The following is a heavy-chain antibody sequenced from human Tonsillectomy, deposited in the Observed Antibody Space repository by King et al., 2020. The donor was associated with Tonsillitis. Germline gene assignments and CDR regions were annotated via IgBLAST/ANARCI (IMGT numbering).Heavy chain of an antibody. D-gene: IGHD6-25*01. CDR3: ARGAAAPASWLDP. CDR2: ILPIFHKA. J-gene: IGHJ5*01. V-gene: IGHV1-69*12. CDR1: GGTFSSYA. Sequence: QLVQSGAEVKKPGSSVKVSCKLSGGTFSSYAINWVRQAPGQGLEWMGGILPIFHKADYAENFQGRVTITADESTSTAYMEMSSLTSGDTAVYYCARGAAAPASWLDPWGQGTLVTVSS.